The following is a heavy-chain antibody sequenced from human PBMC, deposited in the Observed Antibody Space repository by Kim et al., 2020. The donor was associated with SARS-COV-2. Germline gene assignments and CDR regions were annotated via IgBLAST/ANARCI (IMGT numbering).Heavy chain of an antibody. Sequence: GESLKISCKGSEYSFISYWIAWVRQRPGKGLEWMGVIYPGDSEIKYSPSFQGQVSISVDKSINTAYLQWSSLKASDTAIYYCARQRHYYYGLDVWGQGTTVTVS. J-gene: IGHJ6*02. CDR1: EYSFISYW. V-gene: IGHV5-51*01. CDR3: ARQRHYYYGLDV. CDR2: IYPGDSEI.